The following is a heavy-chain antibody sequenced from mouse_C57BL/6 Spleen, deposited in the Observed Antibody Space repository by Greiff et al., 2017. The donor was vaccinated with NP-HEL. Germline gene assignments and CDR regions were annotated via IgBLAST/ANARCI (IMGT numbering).Heavy chain of an antibody. J-gene: IGHJ2*01. CDR3: ARGLRGGDY. V-gene: IGHV5-17*01. CDR1: GFTFSDYG. Sequence: DVKLVESGGGLVKPGGSLKLSCAASGFTFSDYGMHWVRQAPERGLEWVAYISSGSSTIYYADTVKGRFTISRDNAKNTLFLQMTSLRSEDTAMYYCARGLRGGDYWGQGTTLTVSS. CDR2: ISSGSSTI. D-gene: IGHD2-2*01.